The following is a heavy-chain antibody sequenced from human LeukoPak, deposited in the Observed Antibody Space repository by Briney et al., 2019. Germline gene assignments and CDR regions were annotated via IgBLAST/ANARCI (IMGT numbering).Heavy chain of an antibody. CDR1: VGSISNTNW. CDR3: SRENGAFSPFGY. CDR2: ISLTGLT. J-gene: IGHJ4*02. Sequence: PSETLSLTCGVSVGSISNTNWWSWVRQPPGQGLEWIGEISLTGLTHYNPSLESRVTVSLDKSKNQLSLNLTSVTAAYTAVYYCSRENGAFSPFGYWGQGTLVTVLS. V-gene: IGHV4-4*02. D-gene: IGHD2-8*01.